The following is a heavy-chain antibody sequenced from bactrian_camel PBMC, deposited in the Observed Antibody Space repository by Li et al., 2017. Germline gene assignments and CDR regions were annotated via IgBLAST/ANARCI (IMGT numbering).Heavy chain of an antibody. CDR2: IYTGDGTT. Sequence: HVQLVESGGDLVQPGGSLRLSCAASGFTFTNNWMHWVRQAPGKGLEWVSSIYTGDGTTTSADSVKGRFTISRDNAKNMLYLQMNSLKSEDTALYYCAKWTRIASMNDWGRGTSNLGPGDPGHRL. V-gene: IGHV3S1*01. J-gene: IGHJ4*01. D-gene: IGHD4*01. CDR3: AKWTRIASMNDWGRGTSN. CDR1: GFTFTNNW.